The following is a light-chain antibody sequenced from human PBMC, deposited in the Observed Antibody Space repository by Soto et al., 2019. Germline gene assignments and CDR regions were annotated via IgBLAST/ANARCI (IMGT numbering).Light chain of an antibody. CDR2: QVT. Sequence: QSALTQPASVSGSPGQSITISCTGTSSDLAIYNYVSWYQQQPGKAPKLMIYQVTNRPSGVPDRFSGSKSGSSASLAITGLQADDEADYYCQSYDISLSGVLFGGGTKLTVL. CDR3: QSYDISLSGVL. CDR1: SSDLAIYNY. V-gene: IGLV2-14*01. J-gene: IGLJ2*01.